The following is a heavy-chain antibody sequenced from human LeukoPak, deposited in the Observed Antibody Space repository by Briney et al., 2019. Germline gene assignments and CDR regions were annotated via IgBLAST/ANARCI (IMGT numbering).Heavy chain of an antibody. J-gene: IGHJ6*02. CDR1: GYTFTGYY. Sequence: ASAKVSCKASGYTFTGYYIHWVRQAPGQGLEWLGWINPNSGGTNYAQNFRGRVTMTRDTSISTAYMELSRLRSDDTAVYYCARGRWAAAGTFTYYYGMDVWGQGTTVTVSS. CDR3: ARGRWAAAGTFTYYYGMDV. V-gene: IGHV1-2*02. D-gene: IGHD6-13*01. CDR2: INPNSGGT.